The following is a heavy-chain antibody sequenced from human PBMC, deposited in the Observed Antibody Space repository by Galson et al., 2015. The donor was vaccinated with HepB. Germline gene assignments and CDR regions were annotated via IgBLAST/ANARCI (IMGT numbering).Heavy chain of an antibody. V-gene: IGHV1-58*02. CDR3: AATGLYYGSATYYSRAAFDY. Sequence: SVKVSCKASGFTFTDSPIQWVRQVRGQRLEWIGWIVVGSGSTNYGQKFQERVTITRDMPTSTVYMEVSRLRSEDTAVYYCAATGLYYGSATYYSRAAFDYWGQGTLVTVSS. CDR1: GFTFTDSP. J-gene: IGHJ4*02. D-gene: IGHD3-10*01. CDR2: IVVGSGST.